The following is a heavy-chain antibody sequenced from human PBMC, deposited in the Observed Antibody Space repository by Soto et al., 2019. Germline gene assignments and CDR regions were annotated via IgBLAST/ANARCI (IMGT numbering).Heavy chain of an antibody. CDR3: ARDFYVGFSYGAGDN. CDR1: GFTFSDSA. D-gene: IGHD3-3*01. J-gene: IGHJ4*02. CDR2: VRSKAKTYAT. Sequence: GGSLRLSCAVSGFTFSDSAMHWVRQASGEGLEWVGRVRSKAKTYATAYAASVKGRFTISRDNSKNSVYLQMTSLRAEDTALYYCARDFYVGFSYGAGDNWGQGTLVTVSS. V-gene: IGHV3-73*01.